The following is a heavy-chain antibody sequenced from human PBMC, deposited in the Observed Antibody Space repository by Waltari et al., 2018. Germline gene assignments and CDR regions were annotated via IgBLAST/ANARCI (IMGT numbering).Heavy chain of an antibody. Sequence: EVQLLASAGAPSQPGGTLRLYCGAPGFIFSSNFMSWVRQAPGKGLEWVSINYNDGTTYYGDSVKGRFTIYRDNSKSTMYLQMNTLRTEDTAVYYCATGRYRFFDYWGQGTLVTVSS. J-gene: IGHJ4*02. V-gene: IGHV3-53*01. CDR3: ATGRYRFFDY. D-gene: IGHD1-26*01. CDR2: NYNDGTT. CDR1: GFIFSSNF.